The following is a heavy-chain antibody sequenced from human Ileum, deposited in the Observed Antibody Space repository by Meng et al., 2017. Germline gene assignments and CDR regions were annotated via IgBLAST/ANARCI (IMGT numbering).Heavy chain of an antibody. CDR3: AKDSVATATQFDS. CDR1: GYTFTDYG. V-gene: IGHV1-18*01. CDR2: VSGYSGQS. J-gene: IGHJ4*02. Sequence: VQQVQSGAEVKKPGASVTVSCKASGYTFTDYGISWVRQAPGQRLQWLGWVSGYSGQSHYAQRVQDRVAMTTDTSTNTAYMELRSLRSDDTAVYYCAKDSVATATQFDSWGQGTLVTVSS. D-gene: IGHD5-12*01.